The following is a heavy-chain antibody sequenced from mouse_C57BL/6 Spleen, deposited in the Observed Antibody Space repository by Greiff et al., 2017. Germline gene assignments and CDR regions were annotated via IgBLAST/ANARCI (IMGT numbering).Heavy chain of an antibody. J-gene: IGHJ2*01. D-gene: IGHD1-1*01. CDR3: ARGEAYSYYFDY. CDR1: GYTFTSYW. Sequence: QVQLQQPGAELVKPGASVKLSCKASGYTFTSYWMHWVKQRPGQGLEWIGMIHPNSGSTNYNEKFKSKATLTVDKSSSTAYMQLSSLTSEDSAVYYCARGEAYSYYFDYWGQGTTLTVSS. V-gene: IGHV1-64*01. CDR2: IHPNSGST.